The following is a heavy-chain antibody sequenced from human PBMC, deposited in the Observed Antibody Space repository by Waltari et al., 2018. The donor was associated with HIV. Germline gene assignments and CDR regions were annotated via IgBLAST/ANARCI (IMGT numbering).Heavy chain of an antibody. CDR3: ARDIQTAAGTLDY. J-gene: IGHJ4*02. CDR1: FSSYG. V-gene: IGHV3-33*01. CDR2: IWYDGNNK. D-gene: IGHD6-13*01. Sequence: FSSYGMHWVRQAPGKGLEWVAIIWYDGNNKFYADSVKGRFIISRDNSKNTLYLQMNSLRADDTAVYYCARDIQTAAGTLDYWGQGTLVTVSS.